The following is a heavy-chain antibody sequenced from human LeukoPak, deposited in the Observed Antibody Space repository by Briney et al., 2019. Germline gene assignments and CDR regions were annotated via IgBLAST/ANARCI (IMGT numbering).Heavy chain of an antibody. D-gene: IGHD4-17*01. J-gene: IGHJ4*02. Sequence: GGSLRLSCAASGFTFSSYAMSWVRQAPGKGLEWVSAISGSGGSTYYADSVKGRFTISRDNSKNTLYLQMNGLRAEDTAVYYCAGNDYGDYGGDYWGQGTLVTVSS. V-gene: IGHV3-23*01. CDR1: GFTFSSYA. CDR2: ISGSGGST. CDR3: AGNDYGDYGGDY.